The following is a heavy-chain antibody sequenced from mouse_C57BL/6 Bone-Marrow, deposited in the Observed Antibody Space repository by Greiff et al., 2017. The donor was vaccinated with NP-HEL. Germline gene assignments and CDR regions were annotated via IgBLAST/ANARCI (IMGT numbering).Heavy chain of an antibody. Sequence: EVQLVESGGGLVKPGGSLKLSCAASGFTFSDYGMHWVRQAPEKGLEWVAYISSGSSTIYYAETVKGRFTISRDNAKNTLFLQMTSLRSEDTAMYYCARDHYYGSSYEFAYWGQGTLVTVSA. CDR2: ISSGSSTI. V-gene: IGHV5-17*01. CDR3: ARDHYYGSSYEFAY. D-gene: IGHD1-1*01. J-gene: IGHJ3*01. CDR1: GFTFSDYG.